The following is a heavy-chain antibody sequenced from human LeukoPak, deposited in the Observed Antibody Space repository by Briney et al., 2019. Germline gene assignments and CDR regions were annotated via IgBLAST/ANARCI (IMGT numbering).Heavy chain of an antibody. V-gene: IGHV3-23*01. Sequence: GGSLRLSCAASGFTFSSYAMSWVRQAPGKGLEWVSAFSGSGGDTYYADSVKGRFTISRDNSKNTLYLQMNSLRAEDTAVYYCASGEKYYDFWSGPTNDYWGQGTLVTVSS. CDR1: GFTFSSYA. CDR2: FSGSGGDT. J-gene: IGHJ4*02. CDR3: ASGEKYYDFWSGPTNDY. D-gene: IGHD3-3*01.